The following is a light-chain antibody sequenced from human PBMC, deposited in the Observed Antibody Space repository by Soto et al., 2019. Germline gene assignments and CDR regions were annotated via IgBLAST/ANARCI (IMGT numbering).Light chain of an antibody. J-gene: IGKJ1*01. V-gene: IGKV4-1*01. Sequence: DIVLTQSPASLAVSLGGRATVKCESSQSLFYGPNNRSLITWYQQRSGQPPRPLFFWAVVRASGVPQRFTGVDAGTEFTLTIDNLQAEDVAIYFCLQFHALPWTFGQGTRVEMK. CDR1: QSLFYGPNNRSL. CDR3: LQFHALPWT. CDR2: WAV.